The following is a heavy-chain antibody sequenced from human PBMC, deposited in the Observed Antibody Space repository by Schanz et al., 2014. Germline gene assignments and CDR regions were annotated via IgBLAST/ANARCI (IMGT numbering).Heavy chain of an antibody. CDR2: IYSGIGA. V-gene: IGHV3-66*01. J-gene: IGHJ4*02. CDR3: ARVHHYDPSGWGYFDY. CDR1: GFTVSSNH. D-gene: IGHD3-22*01. Sequence: EQLVESGGGFVQPGGSLRLSCAVSGFTVSSNHMSWVRQAPGKGLEWVSVIYSGIGAYYADSVKDRFTVSRDNSKNTVYLQMNRLRAEDTAVYYCARVHHYDPSGWGYFDYWGQGALVTVSS.